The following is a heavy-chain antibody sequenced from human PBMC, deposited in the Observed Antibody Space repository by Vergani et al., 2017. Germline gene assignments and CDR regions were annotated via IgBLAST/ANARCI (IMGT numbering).Heavy chain of an antibody. CDR3: AREVRGDDILTGYYTGTFYFDY. CDR1: GYTFTSYG. D-gene: IGHD3-9*01. J-gene: IGHJ4*02. Sequence: QVQLVQSGAEVKKPGASVKVSCKASGYTFTSYGITWVRQAPGQGLEWMGWISAYNGNTNYAQKLQGRVTMTKDTSTSTAYMELRSLGSYDTAMYYCAREVRGDDILTGYYTGTFYFDYWGQGTLVTVSS. CDR2: ISAYNGNT. V-gene: IGHV1-18*01.